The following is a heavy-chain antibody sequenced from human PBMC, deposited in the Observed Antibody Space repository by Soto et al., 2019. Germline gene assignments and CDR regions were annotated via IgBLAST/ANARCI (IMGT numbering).Heavy chain of an antibody. CDR3: ARESSSFDY. V-gene: IGHV3-30-3*01. CDR2: ISYDGSNK. J-gene: IGHJ4*02. CDR1: GFTFSSYA. Sequence: QVQLVESGGGVVQPGRSLRLSCAASGFTFSSYAMHWVRQAPGKGLEWVAVISYDGSNKYYADSVKGRFTISRDNSKNTLYLQMNSLRAEDTAVYYCARESSSFDYWCQGTLVTVSS. D-gene: IGHD6-13*01.